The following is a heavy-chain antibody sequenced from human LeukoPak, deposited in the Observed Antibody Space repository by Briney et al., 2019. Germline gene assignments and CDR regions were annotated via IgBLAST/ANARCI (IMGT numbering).Heavy chain of an antibody. D-gene: IGHD3-10*01. CDR1: GGSISSGGYY. V-gene: IGHV4-31*03. Sequence: SQTLSLTCTVSGGSISSGGYYWSWIRQHPGKGLEWIGYIYYSGSTYYNPSLKSRVTISVDTSKNQFSLKLSSVTAADTAVYYCARGGRPMQEYYYGMDVWGQGTTVTVSS. CDR2: IYYSGST. J-gene: IGHJ6*02. CDR3: ARGGRPMQEYYYGMDV.